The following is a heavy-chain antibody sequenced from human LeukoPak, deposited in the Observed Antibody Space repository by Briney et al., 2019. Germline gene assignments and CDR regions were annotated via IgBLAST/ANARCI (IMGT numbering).Heavy chain of an antibody. D-gene: IGHD3-10*01. V-gene: IGHV4-59*08. CDR2: IYYSGST. Sequence: PSETLSLTCTVSGGSISSYYWSWIRQPPGKGLEWIGHIYYSGSTNYNPSLKSRVTISVDTSKNQFSLKLSSVTAADTAVYYCAKQLLWFGTVKDAFDIWGQGTMVTASS. CDR3: AKQLLWFGTVKDAFDI. CDR1: GGSISSYY. J-gene: IGHJ3*02.